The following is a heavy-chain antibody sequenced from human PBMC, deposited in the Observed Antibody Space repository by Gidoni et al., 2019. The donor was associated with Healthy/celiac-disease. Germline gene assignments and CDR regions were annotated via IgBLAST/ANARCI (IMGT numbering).Heavy chain of an antibody. V-gene: IGHV3-48*04. CDR3: ARGRYCSGGSCSFDY. Sequence: EVQLVESGGGLVQPGGSLRLPCAASGFTFSRYSMNWVRQAPGKGLEWVSYISSSSSTIYYADSVKGRFTISRDNAKNSLYLQMNSLRAEDTAVYYCARGRYCSGGSCSFDYWGQGTLVTVSS. J-gene: IGHJ4*02. D-gene: IGHD2-15*01. CDR1: GFTFSRYS. CDR2: ISSSSSTI.